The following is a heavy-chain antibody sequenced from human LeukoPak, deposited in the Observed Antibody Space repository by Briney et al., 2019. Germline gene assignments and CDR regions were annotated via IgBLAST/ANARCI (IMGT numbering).Heavy chain of an antibody. CDR3: VRSQSSSRFSGWDN. D-gene: IGHD6-13*01. J-gene: IGHJ4*02. V-gene: IGHV4-59*08. CDR2: IYYSGST. Sequence: SETLSLTCTVSGGSISSYYWSWIRQPPGKGLEWIGYIYYSGSTNYNPSLKSRVTISVDTSKNQFSLKLSSVTAAGTAVYYCVRSQSSSRFSGWDNWGQGTLVTVSS. CDR1: GGSISSYY.